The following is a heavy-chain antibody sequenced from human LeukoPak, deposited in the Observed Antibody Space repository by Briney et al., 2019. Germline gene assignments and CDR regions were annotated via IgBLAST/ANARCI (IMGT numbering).Heavy chain of an antibody. CDR2: IYPGDSDT. Sequence: GESLKISCKASGYRFTGYWIGWVRQMPGKGLEWMGIIYPGDSDTRYSPSFQGQVTISADKSISTAFLQWSSLKASDTAMYYCARRGLYATSPFGFWGQGTLVTVSS. V-gene: IGHV5-51*01. CDR3: ARRGLYATSPFGF. J-gene: IGHJ4*02. CDR1: GYRFTGYW. D-gene: IGHD2-2*01.